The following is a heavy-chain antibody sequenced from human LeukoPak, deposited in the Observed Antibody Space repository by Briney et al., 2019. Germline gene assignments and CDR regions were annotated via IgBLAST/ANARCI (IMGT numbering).Heavy chain of an antibody. CDR2: INHSGST. CDR1: GGSFSGYY. CDR3: ARSTPSYYYYYMDV. Sequence: ASETLSLTCAVYGGSFSGYYWSWIRQPPGKGLEWIGEINHSGSTNYNPSLKSRVTISVDTSKNQFSLKLSSVTAADTAVYYCARSTPSYYYYYMDVWGKGTTVTISS. J-gene: IGHJ6*03. D-gene: IGHD5/OR15-5a*01. V-gene: IGHV4-34*01.